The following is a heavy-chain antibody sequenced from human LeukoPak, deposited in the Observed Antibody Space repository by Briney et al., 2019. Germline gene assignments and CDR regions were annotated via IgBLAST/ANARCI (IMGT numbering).Heavy chain of an antibody. Sequence: ASVKVSCKASGYTFTGYYMHWVRQTPGQGLEWMRWINPNSGGTNYAQKFQGRVTMTRDTSISTAYMELSRLRSDDTAVYYCARPSPYCGGDCYPYWGQGTLVTVSS. J-gene: IGHJ4*02. V-gene: IGHV1-2*02. CDR3: ARPSPYCGGDCYPY. D-gene: IGHD2-21*02. CDR1: GYTFTGYY. CDR2: INPNSGGT.